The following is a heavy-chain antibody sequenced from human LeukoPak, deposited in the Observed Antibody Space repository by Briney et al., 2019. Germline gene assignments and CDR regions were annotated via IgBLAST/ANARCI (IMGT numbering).Heavy chain of an antibody. CDR3: ARGLSTGREDYFDF. J-gene: IGHJ4*02. CDR1: GASVSDGSYY. CDR2: LYYSGRT. D-gene: IGHD1-1*01. Sequence: PSETLSLTCSVSGASVSDGSYYWSWIRQPPGKGLEWIGFLYYSGRTNYSPSLSGRVSTSIDTSKNHFSLNLTSVTAADTAVYYCARGLSTGREDYFDFWGQGTLVSASS. V-gene: IGHV4-61*03.